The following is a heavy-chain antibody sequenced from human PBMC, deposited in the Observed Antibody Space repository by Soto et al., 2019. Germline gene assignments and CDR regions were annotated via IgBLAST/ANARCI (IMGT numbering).Heavy chain of an antibody. J-gene: IGHJ4*02. Sequence: GGSLRLSRAASGFTLISYCMSWVRPAPGKGLEWVSALSGASSYIHYADSVKGRFTISRDNAENSLYLQMNSLRAEDTAVYYCARDGGESRDRHFDYWGKGTLVTVSS. CDR3: ARDGGESRDRHFDY. D-gene: IGHD2-21*01. CDR2: LSGASSYI. CDR1: GFTLISYC. V-gene: IGHV3-21*01.